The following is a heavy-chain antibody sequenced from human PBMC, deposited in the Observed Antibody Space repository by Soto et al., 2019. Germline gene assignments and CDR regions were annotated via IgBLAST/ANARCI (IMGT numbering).Heavy chain of an antibody. CDR2: ISYDGSNK. J-gene: IGHJ4*02. Sequence: HPGGSLRLSCAACGFTFSSYAMHWVRQAPGKRLEWVAVISYDGSNKYYADSVKGRFTISRDNSKNTLYLQMNSLRAEDTAVYYCAREGYYYDSSGYYYYFDYWGQGTLVTVSS. V-gene: IGHV3-30-3*01. CDR3: AREGYYYDSSGYYYYFDY. CDR1: GFTFSSYA. D-gene: IGHD3-22*01.